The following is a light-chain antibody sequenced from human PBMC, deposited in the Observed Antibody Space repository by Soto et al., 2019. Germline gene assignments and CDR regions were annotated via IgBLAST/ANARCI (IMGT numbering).Light chain of an antibody. CDR1: SSDVGGYNY. CDR3: SSYAGSNNLV. V-gene: IGLV2-8*01. Sequence: QSVLTQPPSASGSPGQSVTISCTGTSSDVGGYNYVSWYQQHPGKAPKLMIYEVSKRPSGVPDRFSGSKSGNTASLTVYGLQAEDEAHYYCSSYAGSNNLVFGGGTKLTVL. J-gene: IGLJ2*01. CDR2: EVS.